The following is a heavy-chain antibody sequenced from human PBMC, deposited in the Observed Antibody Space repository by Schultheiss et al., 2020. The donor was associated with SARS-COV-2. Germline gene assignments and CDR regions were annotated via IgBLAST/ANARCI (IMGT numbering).Heavy chain of an antibody. CDR2: IYYSGST. D-gene: IGHD2-8*01. CDR3: ARDCTNGVCIGYYGMDV. J-gene: IGHJ6*02. V-gene: IGHV4-61*08. CDR1: GGSISSGGYY. Sequence: SETLSLTFAVSGGSISSGGYYWSWIRQPPGKGLEWIGYIYYSGSTNYNPSLKSRVTISVGTSKNQFSLQLNSVTPEDTAVYYCARDCTNGVCIGYYGMDVWGQGTTVTVSS.